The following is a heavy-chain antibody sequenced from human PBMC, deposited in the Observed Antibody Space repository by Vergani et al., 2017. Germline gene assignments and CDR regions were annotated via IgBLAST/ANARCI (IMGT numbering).Heavy chain of an antibody. CDR2: IYTSGST. D-gene: IGHD2-2*01. V-gene: IGHV4-61*02. CDR1: GGSISSGSYY. J-gene: IGHJ5*02. Sequence: QVQLQESGPGLVKPSQTLSLTCTVSGGSISSGSYYWSWIRQPAGKGLEWIGRIYTSGSTNYNPSLKSRVTMSVDTSKNQFSLKLSFVTAADTAVYYCARVALVVPASTPWFDPWGQGTLVTVSS. CDR3: ARVALVVPASTPWFDP.